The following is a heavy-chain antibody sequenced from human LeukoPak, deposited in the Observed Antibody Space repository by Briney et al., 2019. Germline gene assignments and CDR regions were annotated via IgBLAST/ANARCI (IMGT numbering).Heavy chain of an antibody. CDR3: ARDYADYVGYFFFDY. CDR2: ISGGGETT. Sequence: PGGSLRLSCAASGFTFNNYAMNSVRQAPGTGVEWVSSISGGGETTYYADSAKGLFTISRDNSQNTLYLQMNSLRAEDTAVYYCARDYADYVGYFFFDYWGQGTLVTVSS. D-gene: IGHD4-17*01. CDR1: GFTFNNYA. J-gene: IGHJ4*02. V-gene: IGHV3-23*01.